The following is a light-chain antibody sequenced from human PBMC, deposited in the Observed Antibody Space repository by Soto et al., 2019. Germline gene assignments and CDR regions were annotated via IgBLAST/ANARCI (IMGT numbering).Light chain of an antibody. Sequence: IQMTQSPSTLSASVGDRVIIICRASQSISSWLAWYQQKPGKAPKLLIYKASSLESGVPSRFSGSGSGTEFTLTISSLQPDDFATYYCQQYNSYLWTFGQGTKVEI. CDR2: KAS. CDR3: QQYNSYLWT. V-gene: IGKV1-5*03. CDR1: QSISSW. J-gene: IGKJ1*01.